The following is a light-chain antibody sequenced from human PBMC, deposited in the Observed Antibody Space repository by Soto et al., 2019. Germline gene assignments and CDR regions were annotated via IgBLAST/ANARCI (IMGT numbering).Light chain of an antibody. Sequence: EIVLTQSPGTLSLSPGERATLSCRASQSVSSSYLAWYQQKPGQAPRLLIYGASIRATGIPDRFSGGGSGTNFTLTISRLEPEDCVVYYCQQYGTSPFTFGPGTKVDIK. CDR2: GAS. CDR1: QSVSSSY. J-gene: IGKJ3*01. V-gene: IGKV3-20*01. CDR3: QQYGTSPFT.